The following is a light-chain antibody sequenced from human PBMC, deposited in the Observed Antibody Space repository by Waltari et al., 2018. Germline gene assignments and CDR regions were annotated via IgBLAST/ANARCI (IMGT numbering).Light chain of an antibody. J-gene: IGLJ2*01. CDR3: CSFAGSSTFV. CDR2: EGT. CDR1: SRHVGAYNL. V-gene: IGLV2-23*03. Sequence: QSALTQPASVSGSPGQSITIPCPGISRHVGAYNLVSWYQQHPGKAPKLIIYEGTKRPSGVSNRFSGSQSGNTASLTISGLQAEDEADYSRCSFAGSSTFVFGGGTKLTVL.